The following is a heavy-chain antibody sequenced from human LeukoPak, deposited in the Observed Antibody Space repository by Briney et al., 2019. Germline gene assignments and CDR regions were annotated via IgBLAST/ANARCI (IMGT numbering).Heavy chain of an antibody. Sequence: PSETLSLTCAAYGGSFSGYYWSWIRQPPGKGLEWVGEINHSGSTNYNPSLKSRVTISVDTSKNQFSLKLSSVTAADTAVYYCAALAGYSSSWPKNWFDPWGQGTLVTVSS. D-gene: IGHD6-13*01. V-gene: IGHV4-34*01. CDR1: GGSFSGYY. CDR2: INHSGST. CDR3: AALAGYSSSWPKNWFDP. J-gene: IGHJ5*02.